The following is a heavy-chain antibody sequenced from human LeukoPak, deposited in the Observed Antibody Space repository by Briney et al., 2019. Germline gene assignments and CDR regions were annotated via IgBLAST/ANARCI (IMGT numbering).Heavy chain of an antibody. Sequence: KSSETLSLTCTVSGGSISSSSYYWGWIRQPPGKGLEWIGSIYYSGSTYYNPSLKSRVTISVDTSKNQFSLKLSSVTAADTAVYYCATGGVTTLFDYWGQGTLVTVSS. J-gene: IGHJ4*02. CDR1: GGSISSSSYY. CDR3: ATGGVTTLFDY. CDR2: IYYSGST. D-gene: IGHD4-17*01. V-gene: IGHV4-39*01.